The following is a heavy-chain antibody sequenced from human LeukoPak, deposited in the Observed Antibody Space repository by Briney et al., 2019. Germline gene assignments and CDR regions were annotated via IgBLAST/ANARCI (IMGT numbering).Heavy chain of an antibody. Sequence: ASVKVSCKASGYTFTSYGISWVRQAPGQGLEWMGWINSNNGNTNYEQKFQGRVAMTTDTSTSTAYMELRSLRSDDTAVYYCARDFAVTTQKYYYYYGMDVWGQGTTVTVSS. CDR3: ARDFAVTTQKYYYYYGMDV. V-gene: IGHV1-18*01. J-gene: IGHJ6*02. CDR1: GYTFTSYG. CDR2: INSNNGNT. D-gene: IGHD4-11*01.